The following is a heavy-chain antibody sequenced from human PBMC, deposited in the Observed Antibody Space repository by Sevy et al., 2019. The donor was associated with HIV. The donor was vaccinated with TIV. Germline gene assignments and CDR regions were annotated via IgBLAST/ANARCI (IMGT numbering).Heavy chain of an antibody. J-gene: IGHJ4*02. Sequence: GGFLRLSCAASGFTFSSYAMSWVRQAPGKGLEWVSAISGSGGSTYYADSVKGRFTISRDNSKNTLYLQMNSLRAEDTAVYYCAKVYDSSGYYYVRIAYFDYWGQGTLVTVSS. V-gene: IGHV3-23*01. D-gene: IGHD3-22*01. CDR3: AKVYDSSGYYYVRIAYFDY. CDR1: GFTFSSYA. CDR2: ISGSGGST.